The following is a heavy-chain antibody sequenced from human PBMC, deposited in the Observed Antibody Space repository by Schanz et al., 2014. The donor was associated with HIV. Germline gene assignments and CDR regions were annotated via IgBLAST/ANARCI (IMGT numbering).Heavy chain of an antibody. CDR3: AKSNGGDTAVVQYYFDY. V-gene: IGHV3-7*01. CDR1: GFRFRSYW. Sequence: DVQLVESGGSLVQPGGSLRLSCAASGFRFRSYWMSWVRQAPGKGLEWVANIKEDGIEKYYVDSVKGRFTISRDNAKNSLYLNMYSLRVEDTAVYFCAKSNGGDTAVVQYYFDYWGQGTLVSVSS. CDR2: IKEDGIEK. J-gene: IGHJ4*02. D-gene: IGHD5-18*01.